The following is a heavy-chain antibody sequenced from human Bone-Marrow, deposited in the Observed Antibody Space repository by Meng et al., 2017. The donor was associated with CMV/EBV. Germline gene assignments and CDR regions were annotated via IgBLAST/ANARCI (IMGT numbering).Heavy chain of an antibody. D-gene: IGHD3-10*01. V-gene: IGHV1-18*01. CDR2: ISAYNGNT. Sequence: ASVKVSCKASGYTFTSYGISWVRQAPGQGLEWMGWISAYNGNTNYAQKLQGRVTMTTDTSTSTAYMELRSLRSDDTAVYYCARGYAFITMVRGVIPYFDYWGQGTLVTVSS. CDR3: ARGYAFITMVRGVIPYFDY. CDR1: GYTFTSYG. J-gene: IGHJ4*02.